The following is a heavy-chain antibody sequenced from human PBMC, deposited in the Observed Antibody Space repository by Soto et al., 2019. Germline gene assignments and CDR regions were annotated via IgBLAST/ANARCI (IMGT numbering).Heavy chain of an antibody. Sequence: PGGSLRLSCAASGFTFSSYAMSWVRQAPGKGLEWVSAISGSGGNTNYADSVKGRFTISRDNSKNTLYLQMNRLRAEDTAVYYSASLESDYGDYADYWGQGTLVTVSS. V-gene: IGHV3-23*01. CDR1: GFTFSSYA. J-gene: IGHJ4*02. CDR2: ISGSGGNT. D-gene: IGHD3-16*01. CDR3: ASLESDYGDYADY.